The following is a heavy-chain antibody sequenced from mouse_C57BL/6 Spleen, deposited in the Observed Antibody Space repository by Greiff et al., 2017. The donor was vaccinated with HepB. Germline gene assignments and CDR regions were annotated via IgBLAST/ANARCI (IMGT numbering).Heavy chain of an antibody. CDR1: GYAFTNYL. J-gene: IGHJ4*01. V-gene: IGHV1-54*01. CDR3: ARSGGVITTGDYYAMDY. Sequence: VQLQQSGAELVRPGTSVKVSCKASGYAFTNYLIEWVKQRPGQGLEWIGVINPGSGGTNYNEKFKGKSTLTADKSSSTAYMQLSSLTSEDSAVYFCARSGGVITTGDYYAMDYWGQGTSVTVSS. D-gene: IGHD2-4*01. CDR2: INPGSGGT.